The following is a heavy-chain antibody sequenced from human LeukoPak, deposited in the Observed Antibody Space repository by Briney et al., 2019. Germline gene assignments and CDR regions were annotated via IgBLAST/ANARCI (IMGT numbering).Heavy chain of an antibody. V-gene: IGHV3-9*01. Sequence: GRSLRLSCAASGFTFDDYAMHWVRQAPGKGLEWVSGISWNSGSIGYADSLKGRFTISRDNSKNTLYLQMNSLRAEDTAVYYCAKDSVSSSNYYYYYYMDVWGKGTTVTVSS. J-gene: IGHJ6*03. D-gene: IGHD6-13*01. CDR1: GFTFDDYA. CDR2: ISWNSGSI. CDR3: AKDSVSSSNYYYYYYMDV.